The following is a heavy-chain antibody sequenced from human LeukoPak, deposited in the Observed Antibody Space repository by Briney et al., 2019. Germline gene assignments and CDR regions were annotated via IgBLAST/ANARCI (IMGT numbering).Heavy chain of an antibody. CDR3: ASVDYGDY. CDR1: GFTFSDYY. Sequence: GGSLRLSCAASGFTFSDYYMSWIRQVPGKGLEWVSYISSGGTYTIYADSVRGRFTISRDDAKNSLFLQMNSLRAGDTAVYYCASVDYGDYWGQGTLVTVSS. J-gene: IGHJ4*02. V-gene: IGHV3-11*06. CDR2: ISSGGTYT.